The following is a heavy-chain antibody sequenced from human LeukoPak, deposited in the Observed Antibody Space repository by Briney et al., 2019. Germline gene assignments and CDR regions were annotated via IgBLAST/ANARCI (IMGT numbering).Heavy chain of an antibody. D-gene: IGHD3-9*01. J-gene: IGHJ4*02. V-gene: IGHV3-23*01. Sequence: GGSLRLSCAASGFTFSTYGMSWVRLAPGKGLEWVSSISGSDGSTYYADSVKGRFTISRDNSKNTLYLQMNSLRAEDTAVYYCAKEGRDILTGYYDYWGQGTLVTVSS. CDR2: ISGSDGST. CDR1: GFTFSTYG. CDR3: AKEGRDILTGYYDY.